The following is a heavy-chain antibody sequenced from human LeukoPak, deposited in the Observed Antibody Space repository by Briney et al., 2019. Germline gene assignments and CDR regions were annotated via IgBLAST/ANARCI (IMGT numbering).Heavy chain of an antibody. J-gene: IGHJ4*02. V-gene: IGHV3-43*01. CDR3: AKDGEHYYDSSGYYGHFDY. Sequence: PGGSLRLSCAASGFTFDDYTMHWVRQAPGKGLEWVSLISWDGGSTYYADSVKGRFTISSANSKNSLYLQMNSLRTEDTALYYCAKDGEHYYDSSGYYGHFDYWGQGTLVTVSS. CDR2: ISWDGGST. CDR1: GFTFDDYT. D-gene: IGHD3-22*01.